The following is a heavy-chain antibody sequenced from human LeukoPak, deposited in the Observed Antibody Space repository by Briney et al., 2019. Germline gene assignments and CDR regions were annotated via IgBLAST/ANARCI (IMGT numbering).Heavy chain of an antibody. J-gene: IGHJ4*02. Sequence: ASVKVSCKASGYTFTSYYIHWVRQAPGQGLEWMGFINPSGGSTSYAQKLQGRVTMTRDTSTSAVYMELSSLRSEDTAMYYCARNVGSGFDYWGQGTLVTVSS. CDR3: ARNVGSGFDY. CDR1: GYTFTSYY. CDR2: INPSGGST. V-gene: IGHV1-46*01. D-gene: IGHD1-26*01.